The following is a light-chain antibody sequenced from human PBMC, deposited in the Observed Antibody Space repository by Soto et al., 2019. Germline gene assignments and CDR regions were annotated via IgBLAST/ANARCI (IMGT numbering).Light chain of an antibody. Sequence: DIQMTQSPSTLSASVGDRVTITCRASQSISYWLAWYQQRPGKAPRLLIYKASSLQSGVPSRFSGSGSGTEFTLTISSLQPDDFATYYCQHYNSYPWTFGQGTKVDIK. CDR1: QSISYW. V-gene: IGKV1-5*03. CDR2: KAS. CDR3: QHYNSYPWT. J-gene: IGKJ1*01.